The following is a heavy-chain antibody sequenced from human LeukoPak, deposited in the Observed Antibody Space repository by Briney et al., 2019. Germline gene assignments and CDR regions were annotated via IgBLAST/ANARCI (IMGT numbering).Heavy chain of an antibody. CDR1: GGSISSYY. CDR3: ARGGVISAFDI. V-gene: IGHV4-4*07. CDR2: IYTSGST. D-gene: IGHD3-16*02. J-gene: IGHJ3*02. Sequence: SETLSLTCTVSGGSISSYYWSWIRQPAGKGREWIGRIYTSGSTNYNPSLKSRVNMSVDTSKNQFSLKLSSVTAADTAVYYCARGGVISAFDIWGQGTMVTVSS.